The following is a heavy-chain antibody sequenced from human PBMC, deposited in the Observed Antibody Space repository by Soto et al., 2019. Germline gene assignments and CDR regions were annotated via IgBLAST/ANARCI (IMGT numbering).Heavy chain of an antibody. J-gene: IGHJ4*02. D-gene: IGHD6-19*01. CDR1: GFNFNTYT. Sequence: QVQLVESGGGVVQPGRSLTVSCAASGFNFNTYTIHWVRRAPGKGLEWVAVISYGSTYKYYADSVKGRFAISRDDSKNTLSLQMNNLTVGDTAVYYCARARSSGWHYLDLWGQGTLVTVSS. CDR2: ISYGSTYK. V-gene: IGHV3-30*09. CDR3: ARARSSGWHYLDL.